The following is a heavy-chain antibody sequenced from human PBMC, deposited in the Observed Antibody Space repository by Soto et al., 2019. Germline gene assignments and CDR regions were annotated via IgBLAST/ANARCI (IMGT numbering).Heavy chain of an antibody. Sequence: QVQLQESGPGLVQPSQTLSLTCTVSGASISSGGFYWSWIRQFPGKGLEWIGYIDYRGRTFYNPSLKRRATLSRDTSKSPFSLNVDSVTAADTAVFYCARVSAAGTRWFDSWGQGTLVTVSS. CDR3: ARVSAAGTRWFDS. CDR1: GASISSGGFY. D-gene: IGHD6-13*01. V-gene: IGHV4-31*03. J-gene: IGHJ5*01. CDR2: IDYRGRT.